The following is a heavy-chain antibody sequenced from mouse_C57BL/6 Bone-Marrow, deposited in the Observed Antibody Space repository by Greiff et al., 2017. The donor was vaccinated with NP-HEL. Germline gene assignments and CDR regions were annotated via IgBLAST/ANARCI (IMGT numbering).Heavy chain of an antibody. CDR2: INPSTGGT. CDR3: ARSHYYGSIFAY. D-gene: IGHD1-1*01. J-gene: IGHJ3*01. V-gene: IGHV1-42*01. Sequence: VQLQQSGPELVKPGASVKISCKASGYSFTGYYMNWVKQSPEKSLEWIGEINPSTGGTTYNQKFKAKATLTVDKSSSTAYMQLKGLTSEDSAVYYCARSHYYGSIFAYWGQGTLVTVSA. CDR1: GYSFTGYY.